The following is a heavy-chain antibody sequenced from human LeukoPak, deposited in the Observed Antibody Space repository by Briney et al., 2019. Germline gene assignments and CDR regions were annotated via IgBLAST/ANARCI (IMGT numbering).Heavy chain of an antibody. CDR2: ISGDGTNT. J-gene: IGHJ4*02. D-gene: IGHD1-26*01. CDR1: GFIFSNYA. CDR3: ARRDVSAWYFDY. V-gene: IGHV3-23*01. Sequence: PGRSLRLSCAASGFIFSNYAMSWVRQAPGKGLECVSVISGDGTNTYYADSVKGRFTISRDNARNSLYLQMNSLRAEDTAVYYCARRDVSAWYFDYWGQGTLVTVSS.